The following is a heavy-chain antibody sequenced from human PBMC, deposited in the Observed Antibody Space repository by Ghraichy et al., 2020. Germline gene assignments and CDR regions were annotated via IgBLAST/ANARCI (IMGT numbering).Heavy chain of an antibody. D-gene: IGHD2/OR15-2a*01. CDR3: ARVLVLPGSRYFDL. CDR1: GGSFSDYY. J-gene: IGHJ2*01. CDR2: INHSGST. V-gene: IGHV4-34*01. Sequence: SETLSLTCAVYGGSFSDYYWSWIRQPPGKGLEWIGEINHSGSTNYNPSLKSRVTISVDTSKNQFSLKLGSVTAADTAVYYCARVLVLPGSRYFDLWGRGTLVTVSS.